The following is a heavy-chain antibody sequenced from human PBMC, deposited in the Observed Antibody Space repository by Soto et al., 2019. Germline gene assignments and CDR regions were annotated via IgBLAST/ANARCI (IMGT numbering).Heavy chain of an antibody. Sequence: ASVKVSCKASGGTFRNYPFSWVRQAPGQGLEWMGGLIPVVGIPNYAQKFQGRVTITADESTSSVYMELTSLRSDDTAVYYCTRVLEFRDGYISHFDYWGQGTLVTVSS. CDR3: TRVLEFRDGYISHFDY. CDR1: GGTFRNYP. D-gene: IGHD5-12*01. J-gene: IGHJ4*02. CDR2: LIPVVGIP. V-gene: IGHV1-69*10.